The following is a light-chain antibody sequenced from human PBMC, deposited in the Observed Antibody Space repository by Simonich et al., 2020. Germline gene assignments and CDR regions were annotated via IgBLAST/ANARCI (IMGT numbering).Light chain of an antibody. CDR3: SSYAGSNNLV. Sequence: QSALTQPASVSGSPGQSITISCTGTSSDVGGYNYVSWYPQPPGKAPKLMSYEVSKRPSGVPYRFSGSKSGNTAALTVSGLQAEDEDDYYCSSYAGSNNLVFGGGTKLTVL. J-gene: IGLJ2*01. CDR1: SSDVGGYNY. CDR2: EVS. V-gene: IGLV2-8*01.